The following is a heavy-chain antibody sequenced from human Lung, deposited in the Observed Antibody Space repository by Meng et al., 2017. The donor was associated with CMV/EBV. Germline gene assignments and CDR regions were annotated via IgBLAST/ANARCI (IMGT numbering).Heavy chain of an antibody. V-gene: IGHV3-30*02. CDR1: GFTFDEYG. D-gene: IGHD3-10*01. J-gene: IGHJ4*02. Sequence: SCAASGFTFDEYGMHWVRQTPGKGLEWVAFIRHDGTNKFYGDSVKGRFTISRDNSKNTVSLQMNSLRPEETAIYYCAKDLLLFGGANAYFDSWGQGTQVTVSS. CDR3: AKDLLLFGGANAYFDS. CDR2: IRHDGTNK.